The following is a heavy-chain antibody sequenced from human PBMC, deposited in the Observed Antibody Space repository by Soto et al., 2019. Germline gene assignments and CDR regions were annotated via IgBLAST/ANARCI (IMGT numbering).Heavy chain of an antibody. CDR2: INHSGST. CDR1: GGSFSGYI. J-gene: IGHJ6*02. V-gene: IGHV4-34*01. Sequence: PSETLSLTCAVHGGSFSGYIWTWIRQPPGKGLQWIGQINHSGSTYYNPSLRSRVSISVYTSNDQFSLELSSVTAADTAVYYCARVFYYGAESGMDVWGQGTTVTVSS. D-gene: IGHD3-10*01. CDR3: ARVFYYGAESGMDV.